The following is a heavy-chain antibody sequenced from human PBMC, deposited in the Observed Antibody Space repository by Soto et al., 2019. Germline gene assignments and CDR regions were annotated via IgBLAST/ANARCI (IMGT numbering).Heavy chain of an antibody. D-gene: IGHD7-27*01. CDR3: ARTGAAPSHISGMCI. CDR2: IYYSGST. V-gene: IGHV4-39*01. CDR1: GGSISSSSYY. J-gene: IGHJ6*02. Sequence: QLQLQESGPGLVKPSETLSLTCTVSGGSISSSSYYWGWTRQPPGKGLGWIGSIYYSGSTYYNPSLTSRVTMSLDTCKKQDPRKLSSVTAADTAVYNCARTGAAPSHISGMCISCQGTTPTASS.